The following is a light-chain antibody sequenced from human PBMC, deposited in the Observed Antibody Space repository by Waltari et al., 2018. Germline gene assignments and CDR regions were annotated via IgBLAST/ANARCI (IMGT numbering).Light chain of an antibody. CDR3: QERSNWPGGA. CDR1: QSVRTY. J-gene: IGKJ4*01. CDR2: DAS. V-gene: IGKV3-11*01. Sequence: EIVFTQSPATLSLSPGERATLSCRASQSVRTYLAWYQHRPGQAPRLLIYDASNRATGVPARFSGSGSGTDFTLTISGLQPEDFAVYYCQERSNWPGGAFGGGTKVEIK.